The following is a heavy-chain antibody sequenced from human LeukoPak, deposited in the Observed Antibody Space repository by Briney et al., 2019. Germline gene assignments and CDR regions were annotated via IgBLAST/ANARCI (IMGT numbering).Heavy chain of an antibody. D-gene: IGHD3-22*01. CDR1: GYTFTSYG. J-gene: IGHJ4*02. CDR2: ISAYNGNT. CDR3: ARDLGDYDSSGHGY. V-gene: IGHV1-18*01. Sequence: ASVKVSCKASGYTFTSYGISWVRQAPGQGLEWMGWISAYNGNTNYAQKLQGRVTMTTDTSTSTAYMELWSLRSDDTAVYYCARDLGDYDSSGHGYWGQGTLVTVSS.